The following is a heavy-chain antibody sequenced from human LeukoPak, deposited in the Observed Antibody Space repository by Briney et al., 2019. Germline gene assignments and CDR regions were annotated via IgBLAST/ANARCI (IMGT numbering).Heavy chain of an antibody. CDR1: GGSFSGCY. V-gene: IGHV4-34*01. CDR3: ARRSWYRVFDY. J-gene: IGHJ4*02. D-gene: IGHD3-10*01. Sequence: SETLSLTCAVYGGSFSGCYWSWIRQPPGKGLEWIGEINHSGSTNYNPSLKSRVTISVDTSKNQFSLKLSSVTAADTAVYYCARRSWYRVFDYWGQGTLVTVSS. CDR2: INHSGST.